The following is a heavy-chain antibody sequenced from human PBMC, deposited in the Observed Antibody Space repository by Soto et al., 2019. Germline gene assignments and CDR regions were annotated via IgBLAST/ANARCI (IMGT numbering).Heavy chain of an antibody. Sequence: PSETLSLTCTVSGGSISSYYWSWIRQPPGEGLEWIGYIYYSGSTNYNPSLKSRVTISVGTSKNQFSLKLSSVTAADTAVYYCARTGGYCSGGSCYLDDAFDIWGQGTMVTVSS. D-gene: IGHD2-15*01. V-gene: IGHV4-59*01. CDR2: IYYSGST. CDR3: ARTGGYCSGGSCYLDDAFDI. J-gene: IGHJ3*02. CDR1: GGSISSYY.